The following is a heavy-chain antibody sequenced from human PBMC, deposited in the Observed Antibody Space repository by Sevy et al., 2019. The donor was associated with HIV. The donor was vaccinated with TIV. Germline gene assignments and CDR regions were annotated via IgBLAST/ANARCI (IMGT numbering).Heavy chain of an antibody. J-gene: IGHJ4*02. Sequence: GGSLRLSCTTSGFTFDDYAMSWFRQAPGKGLEWVAFITRNSYEAYGGTTDYGADVKGRFIISSDDSKSIAYLQMNSLKMEVTAVYYCTRGLATADTPEYYFDYWGQGTLVTVSS. CDR2: ITRNSYEAYGGTT. CDR1: GFTFDDYA. V-gene: IGHV3-49*03. D-gene: IGHD5-12*01. CDR3: TRGLATADTPEYYFDY.